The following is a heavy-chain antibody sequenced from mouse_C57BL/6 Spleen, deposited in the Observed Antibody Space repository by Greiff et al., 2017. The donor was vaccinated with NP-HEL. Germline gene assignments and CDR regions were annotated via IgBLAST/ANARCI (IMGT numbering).Heavy chain of an antibody. CDR3: TRDWPYYGNSWFAY. V-gene: IGHV5-9-1*02. D-gene: IGHD2-1*01. CDR1: GFTFSSYA. J-gene: IGHJ3*01. CDR2: ISSGGDYI. Sequence: EVKLMESGEGLVKPGGSLKLSCAASGFTFSSYAMSWVRQTPEKRLEWVAYISSGGDYIYYADTVKGRFTISRDNARNTLYLQMSSLKSEDTAMYYCTRDWPYYGNSWFAYWGQGTLVTVSA.